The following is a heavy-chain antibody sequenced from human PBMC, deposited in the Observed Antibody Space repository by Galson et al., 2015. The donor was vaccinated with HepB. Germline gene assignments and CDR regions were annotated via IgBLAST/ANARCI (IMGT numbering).Heavy chain of an antibody. Sequence: SLRLSCAASGFTFSSYSMNWVRQAPGKGLEWVSSISSSSSYIYYADSVKGRFTISRDNAKNSLYLQMNSLRAKDTAVYYCARVTVVTPGYFDLWGRGTLVTVSS. CDR2: ISSSSSYI. D-gene: IGHD4-23*01. V-gene: IGHV3-21*01. CDR1: GFTFSSYS. CDR3: ARVTVVTPGYFDL. J-gene: IGHJ2*01.